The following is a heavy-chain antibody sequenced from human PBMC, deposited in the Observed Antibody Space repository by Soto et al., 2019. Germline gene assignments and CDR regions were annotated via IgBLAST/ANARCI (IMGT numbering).Heavy chain of an antibody. V-gene: IGHV3-74*01. Sequence: GGSLRLSCAATGFTFSNYWMHWVRQTPGKGLVWVSRINSDGSTTNYADSVKGRFTISRDSAKNTLYLQMNSLRAEDTAVYYCARDLRPSPADKATPFDYWGQGTLVTVSS. CDR3: ARDLRPSPADKATPFDY. CDR2: INSDGSTT. D-gene: IGHD5-18*01. J-gene: IGHJ4*02. CDR1: GFTFSNYW.